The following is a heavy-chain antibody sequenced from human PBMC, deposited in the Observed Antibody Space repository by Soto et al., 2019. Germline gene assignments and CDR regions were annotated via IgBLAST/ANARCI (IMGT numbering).Heavy chain of an antibody. J-gene: IGHJ6*03. D-gene: IGHD3-9*01. V-gene: IGHV3-23*01. CDR1: GFSFSTHF. CDR2: ISGSGDST. Sequence: GGSLRLSCAASGFSFSTHFLSWVRQAPGKGLEWVSVISGSGDSTYYADSVKGRFTISRDNSMDTLYLQMSSLRAEDTAIYYCAKNLISPDSYYMDVWGKGTTVTVSS. CDR3: AKNLISPDSYYMDV.